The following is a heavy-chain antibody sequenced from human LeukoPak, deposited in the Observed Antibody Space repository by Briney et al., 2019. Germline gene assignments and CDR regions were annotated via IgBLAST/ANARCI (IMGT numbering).Heavy chain of an antibody. CDR3: ARDRGYCSGGSCYIGKFDY. CDR1: GFTFSSYE. D-gene: IGHD2-15*01. Sequence: GGSLRLSCAASGFTFSSYEMNWVRQAPGKGLEWVSYISSSGSTIYYADSVKGRFTISRDNAKNSLYLQMNSLRAEDTAVYYCARDRGYCSGGSCYIGKFDYWGQGTLVTVSS. J-gene: IGHJ4*02. V-gene: IGHV3-48*03. CDR2: ISSSGSTI.